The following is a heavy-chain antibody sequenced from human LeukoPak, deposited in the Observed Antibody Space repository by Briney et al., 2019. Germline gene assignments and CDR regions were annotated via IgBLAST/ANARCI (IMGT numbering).Heavy chain of an antibody. CDR3: ARGLGYSRTGYFDY. V-gene: IGHV1-69*05. J-gene: IGHJ4*02. CDR1: GGAFSSYA. Sequence: GSSVKVSCKASGGAFSSYAISWVRQAPGQGLEWMGGIIPIFGTANYAQKFQGRVTITTDESTSTAYMELSSLRSEDTAVYYCARGLGYSRTGYFDYWGQGTLVTVSS. CDR2: IIPIFGTA. D-gene: IGHD6-13*01.